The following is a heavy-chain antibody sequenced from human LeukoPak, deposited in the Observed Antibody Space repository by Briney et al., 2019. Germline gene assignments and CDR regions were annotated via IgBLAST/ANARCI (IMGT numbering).Heavy chain of an antibody. CDR3: ARDGGGSSVDY. CDR2: INPNSGDT. V-gene: IGHV1-2*02. Sequence: GASVTVSYMPSGYSFPEHYIHWVGQAPGQGLEWMGWINPNSGDTNYAQRFQGRVTMTRDTSITTAYTELGSLISDDTAVYYCARDGGGSSVDYWGQGTLVTVSS. CDR1: GYSFPEHY. D-gene: IGHD4-23*01. J-gene: IGHJ4*02.